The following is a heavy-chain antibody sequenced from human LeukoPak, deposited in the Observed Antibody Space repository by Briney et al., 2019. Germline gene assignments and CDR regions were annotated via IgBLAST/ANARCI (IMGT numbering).Heavy chain of an antibody. J-gene: IGHJ4*02. CDR3: VKGYCSSTSCYAPADY. D-gene: IGHD2-2*01. CDR2: ISSDGGST. Sequence: GGSLRLSCAASGFRFSNYAMHWVRRAPGKGLEYVSAISSDGGSTSYANSVKGRFIISRDNSKNTLYLQMSSLRAEDTAVYYCVKGYCSSTSCYAPADYWGQGTLDTVSS. CDR1: GFRFSNYA. V-gene: IGHV3-64*01.